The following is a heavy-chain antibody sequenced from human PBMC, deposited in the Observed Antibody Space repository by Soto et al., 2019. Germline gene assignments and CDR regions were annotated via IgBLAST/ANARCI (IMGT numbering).Heavy chain of an antibody. CDR1: GFTFSSYA. D-gene: IGHD7-27*01. CDR3: ARDENWENYWYFDP. V-gene: IGHV3-30-3*01. CDR2: ISYDGSNK. J-gene: IGHJ2*01. Sequence: GGSLRLSCAASGFTFSSYAMHWVRQAPGKGLEWVAVISYDGSNKYYADSVKGRFTISRDNSKNTLYLQMNSLRAEDTAVYYCARDENWENYWYFDPWGRGTLVTVSS.